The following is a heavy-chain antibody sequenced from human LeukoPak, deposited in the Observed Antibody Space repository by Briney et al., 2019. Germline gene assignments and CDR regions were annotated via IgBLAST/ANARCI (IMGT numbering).Heavy chain of an antibody. CDR1: GYTFTSYD. J-gene: IGHJ2*01. CDR3: ARGWAAAGTWSRSWYFDL. V-gene: IGHV1-8*03. CDR2: MNPNSGNT. Sequence: GASVKVSCKASGYTFTSYDINWVRQATGQGLEWMGWMNPNSGNTGYAQKFQGRVTITRNTSISTAYMELSSLRSEDTAVYYCARGWAAAGTWSRSWYFDLWGRGTLVTVSS. D-gene: IGHD6-13*01.